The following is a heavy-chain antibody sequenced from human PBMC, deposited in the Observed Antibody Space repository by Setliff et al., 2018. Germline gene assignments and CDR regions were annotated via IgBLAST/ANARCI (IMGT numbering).Heavy chain of an antibody. Sequence: SETLSLTCAVSGYSISSGYYWGWIRQPPGKGLEWIGSIYRTGNTHYNPSLKSRVTISLDTSKNQFSLKLSSVTAADTAIYYCARAGFELGQYNWFDPWGQGTLVTVSS. J-gene: IGHJ5*02. CDR2: IYRTGNT. D-gene: IGHD3-3*02. CDR3: ARAGFELGQYNWFDP. CDR1: GYSISSGYY. V-gene: IGHV4-38-2*01.